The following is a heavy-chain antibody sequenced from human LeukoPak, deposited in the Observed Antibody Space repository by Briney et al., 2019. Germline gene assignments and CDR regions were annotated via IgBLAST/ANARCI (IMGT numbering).Heavy chain of an antibody. V-gene: IGHV4-39*01. CDR2: LYYSGGT. CDR3: ASGYCSSYNCGGEGMDV. J-gene: IGHJ6*02. Sequence: SETLSPTCTASGGSIRSSSYYRVWIRQPPGKGLEWIGSLYYSGGTHYNPSLKSRVTISVDTSKNQLSLKLSSVTAADTAVYYCASGYCSSYNCGGEGMDVWGQGTTVTVSS. D-gene: IGHD2-2*01. CDR1: GGSIRSSSYY.